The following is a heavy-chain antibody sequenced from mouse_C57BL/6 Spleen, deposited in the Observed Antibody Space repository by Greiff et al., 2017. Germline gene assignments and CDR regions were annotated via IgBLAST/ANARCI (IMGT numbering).Heavy chain of an antibody. CDR2: IRSGGSYT. Sequence: EVKLEESGGDLVKPGGSLKLSCAASGFTFSSYGMSWVRQTPDQRLEWVATIRSGGSYTYYPASVQGRFTLSRDKTKHNLYLQMCSLKSEYTAMYYGAGRFDNDSPLYAMDYWGQGTSVTVSA. CDR1: GFTFSSYG. J-gene: IGHJ4*01. V-gene: IGHV5-6*02. CDR3: AGRFDNDSPLYAMDY. D-gene: IGHD2-12*01.